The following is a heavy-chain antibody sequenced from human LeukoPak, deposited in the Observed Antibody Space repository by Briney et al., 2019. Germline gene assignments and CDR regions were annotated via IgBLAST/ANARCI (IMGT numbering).Heavy chain of an antibody. CDR1: GGSISGYY. V-gene: IGHV4-59*12. Sequence: PSETLSLTCTVSGGSISGYYWNWIRQPPGKGLEWIGYIYYSGNTNYNPSPKSRVTISVDKSKNQFSLKLSSVTAADTAVYYCARARREAVTHWYFDLWGRGTLVTVSS. J-gene: IGHJ2*01. CDR3: ARARREAVTHWYFDL. CDR2: IYYSGNT. D-gene: IGHD6-19*01.